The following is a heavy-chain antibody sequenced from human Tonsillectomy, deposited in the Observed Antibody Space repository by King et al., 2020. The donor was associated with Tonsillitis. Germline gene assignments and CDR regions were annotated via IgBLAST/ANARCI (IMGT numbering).Heavy chain of an antibody. CDR2: INHSGST. V-gene: IGHV4-34*01. D-gene: IGHD3-3*01. CDR3: ARGRPYYDFWSGYKNMASWFDP. Sequence: VQLQQWGAGLLKPSETLSLTCAVYGGSFSGYYWSWIRQPPGKGLEWIGEINHSGSTNYNPSLKSRVTITVDTAKNQFSLKLSSVTAADTAVYYCARGRPYYDFWSGYKNMASWFDPWGQGTLVTVSS. J-gene: IGHJ5*02. CDR1: GGSFSGYY.